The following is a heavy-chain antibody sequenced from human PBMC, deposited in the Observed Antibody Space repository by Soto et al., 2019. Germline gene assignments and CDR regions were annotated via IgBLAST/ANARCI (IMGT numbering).Heavy chain of an antibody. Sequence: ASVKVSCKASGYTFTSYGISWVRQAPGQGLEWMGWISAYNGNTNYAQKLQGRVTMTTDTSTSTAYMELRSLRSDDTAVYYCARELRFLEWGGTPRDAFDIWGQGTMVTVSS. CDR3: ARELRFLEWGGTPRDAFDI. V-gene: IGHV1-18*01. J-gene: IGHJ3*02. CDR1: GYTFTSYG. CDR2: ISAYNGNT. D-gene: IGHD3-3*01.